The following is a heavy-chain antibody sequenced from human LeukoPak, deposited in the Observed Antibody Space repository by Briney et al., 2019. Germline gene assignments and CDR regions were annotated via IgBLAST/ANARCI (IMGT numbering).Heavy chain of an antibody. V-gene: IGHV3-23*01. CDR3: AKGAIIVAQTYDY. Sequence: GGSLRLSCAASGFTFSSYAMSWVRQAPGKGLEWFSAISGGGSNTYYADSVQGRFTISRDNSKNTLYLQMNSLRAEDTAVYYCAKGAIIVAQTYDYWGQGTLVTVSS. J-gene: IGHJ4*02. CDR1: GFTFSSYA. CDR2: ISGGGSNT. D-gene: IGHD3-22*01.